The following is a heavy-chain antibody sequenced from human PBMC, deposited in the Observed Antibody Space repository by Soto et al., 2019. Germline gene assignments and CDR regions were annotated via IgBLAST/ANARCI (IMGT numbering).Heavy chain of an antibody. CDR2: IYWDDDK. CDR1: GFSLGSTGMG. D-gene: IGHD2-15*01. J-gene: IGHJ4*02. Sequence: QITLRESGPALVKPTQTLTLTCTFSGFSLGSTGMGVGWIRQPPGKALEWLALIYWDDDKRYSLSLKNRLTITTDPAKNQVCLTMTNMDPVDTATYCCAHRHPGYCSGGSCYSGWGQGTLVTVSS. CDR3: AHRHPGYCSGGSCYSG. V-gene: IGHV2-5*02.